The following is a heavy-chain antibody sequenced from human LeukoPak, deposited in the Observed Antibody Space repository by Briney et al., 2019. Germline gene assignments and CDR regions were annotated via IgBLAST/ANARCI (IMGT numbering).Heavy chain of an antibody. CDR3: VKTKNMGYNYVAYFDY. D-gene: IGHD5-24*01. V-gene: IGHV3-9*01. Sequence: GGSLRPSCAASGFRLEDYGMHWARQAPGKGLEGVAGISWKSGAIGYVDSVKGRFTISRDNARNSLFLQMNSLRPEDTALYFCVKTKNMGYNYVAYFDYWGQGTLVTVSS. CDR1: GFRLEDYG. CDR2: ISWKSGAI. J-gene: IGHJ4*02.